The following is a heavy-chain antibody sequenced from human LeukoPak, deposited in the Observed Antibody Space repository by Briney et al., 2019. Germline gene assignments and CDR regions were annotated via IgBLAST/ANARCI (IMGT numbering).Heavy chain of an antibody. CDR2: ISGSGGST. CDR1: GFTFSSYA. CDR3: AKDFWGGYRDPHFDY. Sequence: PGGSLRLSCAASGFTFSSYAMSWVRQAPGKGLEWVSAISGSGGSTSYADSVKGRFTISRDKSKNTLYLQMNSLRAEDTAVYYCAKDFWGGYRDPHFDYWGQGTLVTVSS. D-gene: IGHD3-3*01. V-gene: IGHV3-23*01. J-gene: IGHJ4*02.